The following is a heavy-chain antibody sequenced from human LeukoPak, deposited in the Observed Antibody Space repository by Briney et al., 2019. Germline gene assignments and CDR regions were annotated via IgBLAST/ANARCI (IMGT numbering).Heavy chain of an antibody. Sequence: GGSLRLSCAASGFTFSSYAMSWVRQAPGKGLEWVSAISSSGGSTYYADSVKGRFTISRDNSKNTLYLQMNSLRAEDTAVYYCARTYDFGRGPPGDAFDNWGQGTLVTVPS. CDR1: GFTFSSYA. V-gene: IGHV3-23*01. CDR3: ARTYDFGRGPPGDAFDN. CDR2: ISSSGGST. J-gene: IGHJ3*02. D-gene: IGHD3-3*01.